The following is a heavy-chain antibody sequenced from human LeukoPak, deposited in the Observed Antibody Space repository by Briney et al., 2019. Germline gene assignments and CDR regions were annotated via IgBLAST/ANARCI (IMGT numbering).Heavy chain of an antibody. CDR3: ARWGDAFDI. V-gene: IGHV4-59*01. Sequence: SSETLSLTCTVSGGSISSYYWSWLRQPPGKGLEWIGYIYYSGSTNYNPSLKSRVTISVDTSKNQFSLKLSSVTAADTAVYYCARWGDAFDIWGQGTMVTVSS. CDR1: GGSISSYY. D-gene: IGHD3-16*01. J-gene: IGHJ3*02. CDR2: IYYSGST.